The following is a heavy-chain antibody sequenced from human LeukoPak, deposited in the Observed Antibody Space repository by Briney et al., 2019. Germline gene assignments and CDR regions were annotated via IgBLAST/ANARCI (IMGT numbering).Heavy chain of an antibody. D-gene: IGHD4-17*01. J-gene: IGHJ4*02. CDR1: GFTFSSYE. CDR2: ISSSGSTI. V-gene: IGHV3-48*03. CDR3: ERDGSVRGDFTQGFDY. Sequence: GGSLRLSCAASGFTFSSYEMNWVRQAPGKGLEWVSYISSSGSTIKYAESVKGRFTISRDNAKNSLYLQMNSLRAEDTAVYYCERDGSVRGDFTQGFDYWGQGTLVTVSS.